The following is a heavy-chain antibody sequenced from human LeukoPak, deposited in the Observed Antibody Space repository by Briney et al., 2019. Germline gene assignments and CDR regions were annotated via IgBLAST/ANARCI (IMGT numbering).Heavy chain of an antibody. CDR1: GGSISSYY. V-gene: IGHV4-59*01. J-gene: IGHJ4*02. CDR2: IYYSGST. D-gene: IGHD5-18*01. CDR3: ARALPHRYSYGYGAFDY. Sequence: SETLSLTXTVSGGSISSYYWSWIRQPPGKGLEWIGYIYYSGSTNYNPSLKSRVTISVDTSKNQFSLKLSSVTAADTAVCYCARALPHRYSYGYGAFDYWGQGTLVTVSS.